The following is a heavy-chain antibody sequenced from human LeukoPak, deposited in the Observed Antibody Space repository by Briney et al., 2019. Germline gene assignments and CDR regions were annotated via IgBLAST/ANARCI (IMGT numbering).Heavy chain of an antibody. CDR2: INAGNGNT. Sequence: ASVKVSCKASGYTFTSYAMHWVRQAPGQRLEWMGWINAGNGNTKYSQKFQGRVTITRDTSASTAYMELSSLRSEDTAVYCCARGHSSGWPRDWGQGTLVTVSS. J-gene: IGHJ4*02. D-gene: IGHD6-19*01. V-gene: IGHV1-3*01. CDR3: ARGHSSGWPRD. CDR1: GYTFTSYA.